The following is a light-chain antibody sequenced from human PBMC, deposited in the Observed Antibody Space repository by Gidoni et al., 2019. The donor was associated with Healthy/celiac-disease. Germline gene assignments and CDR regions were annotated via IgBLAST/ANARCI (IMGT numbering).Light chain of an antibody. J-gene: IGLJ3*02. V-gene: IGLV2-8*01. CDR1: SSDVGRYNY. CDR3: SSYAGSNSWV. Sequence: QSALTQPPSASGSPGQSVPISCTGTSSDVGRYNYVSWYQQYPGKAPKLMIYEVSTRPSGVPDRFSGSKSGNTASLTVSGLQAEDEADYYCSSYAGSNSWVFGGGTKLTVL. CDR2: EVS.